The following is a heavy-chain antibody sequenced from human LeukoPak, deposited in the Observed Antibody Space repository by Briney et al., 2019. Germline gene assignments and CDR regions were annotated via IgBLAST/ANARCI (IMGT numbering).Heavy chain of an antibody. CDR2: ISTSGSPI. CDR3: ARRGFYDTSGYLFDY. D-gene: IGHD3-22*01. CDR1: GFTFSSYE. V-gene: IGHV3-48*03. Sequence: PGGSLRLSCAASGFTFSSYEMNWVRQAPGKGLEWVSYISTSGSPIDYGNSVKGRFTISRDNAKNSLYLQVNSLRAEDTALYYCARRGFYDTSGYLFDYWGQGTLVTVSS. J-gene: IGHJ4*02.